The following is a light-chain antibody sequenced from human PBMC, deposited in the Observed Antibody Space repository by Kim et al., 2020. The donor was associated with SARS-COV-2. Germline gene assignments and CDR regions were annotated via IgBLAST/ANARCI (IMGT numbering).Light chain of an antibody. J-gene: IGLJ2*01. V-gene: IGLV3-1*01. Sequence: VSPGQTASITCSGDKVGDKYACWYQQKPGQSPVVVIHQDSKRPSGIPERFSGSNSGNTATLTISGTQAMDEADYYCQAWDSSTVVFGGGNQLTVL. CDR2: QDS. CDR3: QAWDSSTVV. CDR1: KVGDKY.